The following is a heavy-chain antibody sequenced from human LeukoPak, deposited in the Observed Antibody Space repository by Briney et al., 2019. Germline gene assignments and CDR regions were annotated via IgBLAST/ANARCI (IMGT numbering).Heavy chain of an antibody. CDR2: IKDDGSDK. J-gene: IGHJ4*02. CDR1: GFTFRNFW. D-gene: IGHD1-20*01. CDR3: VPLNWNPPGDFDR. Sequence: PGGSLRLSCGASGFTFRNFWVNWVRQAPGKGLEWVANIKDDGSDKYYVDSVKGRFSISKDNAKNSLYLQMNSLRVEDTAVYYCVPLNWNPPGDFDRWGQGTLVTASS. V-gene: IGHV3-7*01.